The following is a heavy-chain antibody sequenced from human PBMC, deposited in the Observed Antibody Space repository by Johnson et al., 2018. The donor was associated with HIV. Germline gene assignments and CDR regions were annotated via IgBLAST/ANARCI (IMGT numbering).Heavy chain of an antibody. Sequence: QVQLVESGGGVVQPGRSLRLSCAASGFTFSNYAMHWVRQAPGKGLEWVAILPYDGSNKYYADSVKGRFTISRDNSKNTLYLQMNSLRAEDTAVYYCASKAAGTMHAFDIWGQGTMVTVSS. CDR3: ASKAAGTMHAFDI. V-gene: IGHV3-30-3*01. D-gene: IGHD6-13*01. CDR1: GFTFSNYA. J-gene: IGHJ3*02. CDR2: LPYDGSNK.